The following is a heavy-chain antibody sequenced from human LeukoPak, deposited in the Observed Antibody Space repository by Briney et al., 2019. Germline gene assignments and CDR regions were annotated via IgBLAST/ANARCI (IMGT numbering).Heavy chain of an antibody. D-gene: IGHD7-27*01. J-gene: IGHJ4*02. CDR3: ARNLGMEGDY. CDR2: IKQDGSEK. CDR1: GFTFISYW. Sequence: GGSLRLSCAASGFTFISYWMSWVRQAPGKGLEWVANIKQDGSEKYYVDSVKGRFTISRDNSKNTLYLQMSSLRAEDTAVYYCARNLGMEGDYWGQGTLVTVSS. V-gene: IGHV3-7*01.